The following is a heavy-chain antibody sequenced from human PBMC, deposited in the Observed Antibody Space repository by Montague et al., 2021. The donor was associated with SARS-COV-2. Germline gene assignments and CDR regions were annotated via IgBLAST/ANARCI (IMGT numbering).Heavy chain of an antibody. D-gene: IGHD2/OR15-2a*01. CDR3: ARNRLSVFDF. CDR2: IDWTHVQ. V-gene: IGHV2-70*01. Sequence: PALVKPTQTLTLTCSFSGFSLTTPGVSVGWIRQPPGRALEWLALIDWTHVQYYSRSLGTRLTISPGTSKSRVVLTLTNVDTVDTATYYCARNRLSVFDFWGQGTLVTVSS. J-gene: IGHJ4*02. CDR1: GFSLTTPGVS.